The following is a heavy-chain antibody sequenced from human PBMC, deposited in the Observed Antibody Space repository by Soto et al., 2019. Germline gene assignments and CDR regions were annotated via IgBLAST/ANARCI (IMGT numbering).Heavy chain of an antibody. CDR1: GGSISSGDYK. CDR2: IYYSGYS. CDR3: ARSDNYVPFEY. J-gene: IGHJ4*02. V-gene: IGHV4-30-4*01. D-gene: IGHD4-4*01. Sequence: QVQLQESGPGLVKPSQTLSLTCTVSGGSISSGDYKWSWIRQPPGKGLEWIGYIYYSGYSYNNPSLKSRVTMSVDTSKNQCSLKLSSVTAADTAVYYCARSDNYVPFEYWGQGTLVTVSS.